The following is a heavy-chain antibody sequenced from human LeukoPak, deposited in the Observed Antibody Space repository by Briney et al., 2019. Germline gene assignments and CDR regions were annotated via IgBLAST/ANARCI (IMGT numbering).Heavy chain of an antibody. Sequence: TSETLSLTCAVYGGSFRGYYWSWIRQPPGKGLEWIGEINHSGSTNYNPSLKSRVTISLGTSMKKFSLTLNSVTAADTAVYYCASTERCSTTCPLDYWGQGTLVTVSS. D-gene: IGHD2-2*01. CDR2: INHSGST. CDR3: ASTERCSTTCPLDY. CDR1: GGSFRGYY. J-gene: IGHJ4*02. V-gene: IGHV4-34*01.